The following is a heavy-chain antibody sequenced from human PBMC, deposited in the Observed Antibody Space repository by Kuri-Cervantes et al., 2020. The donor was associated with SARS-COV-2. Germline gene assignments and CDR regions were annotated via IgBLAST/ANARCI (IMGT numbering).Heavy chain of an antibody. CDR3: AKDGFVGGLGSPGRAYFQH. Sequence: GESLKISCAASEFTFSSYVMNWVRQAPGKGLEWVSGITGTGRNTYYADSVKGRFTISREKSKNTLYLQMNSLRVEDTAVYYCAKDGFVGGLGSPGRAYFQHWGQGTLVTVSS. J-gene: IGHJ1*01. CDR2: ITGTGRNT. V-gene: IGHV3-23*01. CDR1: EFTFSSYV. D-gene: IGHD2-15*01.